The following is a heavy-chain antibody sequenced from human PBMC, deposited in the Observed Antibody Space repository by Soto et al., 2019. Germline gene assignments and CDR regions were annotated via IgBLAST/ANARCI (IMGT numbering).Heavy chain of an antibody. Sequence: QVQLVESGGCVVQPGRSLRLSCAASGFTFSSYGMHWVRQAPGKGLEWVAVIWYDGSNKYYADSVKGRFTISRDNSKNTLYLQMNRLRAEDTAVYYCARTYYDFWSGPLGNYYYYYGMDVWGQGTTVTVSS. CDR2: IWYDGSNK. V-gene: IGHV3-33*01. D-gene: IGHD3-3*01. J-gene: IGHJ6*02. CDR1: GFTFSSYG. CDR3: ARTYYDFWSGPLGNYYYYYGMDV.